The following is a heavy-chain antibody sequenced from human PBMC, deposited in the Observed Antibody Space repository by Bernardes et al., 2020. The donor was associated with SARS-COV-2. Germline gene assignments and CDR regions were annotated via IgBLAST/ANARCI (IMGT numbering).Heavy chain of an antibody. CDR3: SRHSGLLPSHYNFGMDV. CDR1: GFSFRESN. J-gene: IGHJ6*02. Sequence: VGSLILSCVASGFSFRESNMHWVRQAPSPGLAWVAIIWYDGSIKYYGDSVKGRFTISRDNAKNTLSLQMSGLRDDDTGVYFCSRHSGLLPSHYNFGMDVWGHGTSVTVSS. V-gene: IGHV3-33*03. D-gene: IGHD3-22*01. CDR2: IWYDGSIK.